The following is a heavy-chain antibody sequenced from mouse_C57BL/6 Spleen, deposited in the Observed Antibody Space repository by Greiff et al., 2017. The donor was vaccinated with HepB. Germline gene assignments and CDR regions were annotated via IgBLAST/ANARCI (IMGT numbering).Heavy chain of an antibody. CDR3: AITAQATYFDY. CDR2: IDPSDSET. V-gene: IGHV1-52*01. Sequence: QVQLQQPGAELVRPGSSVKLSCKASGYTFTSYWMHWVKQRPIQGLEWIGNIDPSDSETHYNQKFKDKATLTVDKSSSTAYMQLSSLTSEDSAVYYCAITAQATYFDYWGQGTTLTVSS. CDR1: GYTFTSYW. J-gene: IGHJ2*01. D-gene: IGHD3-2*02.